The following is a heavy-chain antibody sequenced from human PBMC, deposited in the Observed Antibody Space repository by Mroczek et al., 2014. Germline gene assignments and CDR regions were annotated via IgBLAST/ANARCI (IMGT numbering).Heavy chain of an antibody. CDR1: GFTFSSYE. J-gene: IGHJ6*02. Sequence: VQLVQSGGGLVKPGGSLRLSCAASGFTFSSYEMSWVRQAPGTGLEWVSYISGSGTSKYYADSVRGRFTISRDNAKNSLYLHLDSLRVEDTAIYFCAQLGSYHHYGMGVWGQGTTVTVSS. CDR2: ISGSGTSK. D-gene: IGHD1-1*01. V-gene: IGHV3-48*03. CDR3: AQLGSYHHYGMGV.